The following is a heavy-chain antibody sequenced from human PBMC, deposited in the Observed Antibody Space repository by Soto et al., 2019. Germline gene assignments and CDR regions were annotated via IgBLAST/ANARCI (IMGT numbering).Heavy chain of an antibody. Sequence: QVQLVQSGVEVKKPGASLKVSCKASGYTFTNYAISWVRQAPGRGLEWMGWVNTYNGNPNYAQIFQGRVTMTTDTSTGTAYMELRSLKSDDSAVYYCARDSQYSTDWQRFDSWGQGTLFTVSS. CDR3: ARDSQYSTDWQRFDS. CDR1: GYTFTNYA. D-gene: IGHD6-6*01. V-gene: IGHV1-18*01. J-gene: IGHJ4*02. CDR2: VNTYNGNP.